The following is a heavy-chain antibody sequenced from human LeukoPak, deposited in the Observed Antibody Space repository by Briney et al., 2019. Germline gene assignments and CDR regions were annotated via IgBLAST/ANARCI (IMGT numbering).Heavy chain of an antibody. J-gene: IGHJ5*02. CDR1: GFTFSSYA. V-gene: IGHV3-23*01. Sequence: AGGSLRLSCAASGFTFSSYAMSWVRRAPGKGLEWVSAISGSGGSTYYADSVKGRFTISRDNSKNTLYLQMNSLRAEDTAVYYCAKRGDCSSTSCYSNWFDPWGQGTLVTVSS. D-gene: IGHD2-2*01. CDR2: ISGSGGST. CDR3: AKRGDCSSTSCYSNWFDP.